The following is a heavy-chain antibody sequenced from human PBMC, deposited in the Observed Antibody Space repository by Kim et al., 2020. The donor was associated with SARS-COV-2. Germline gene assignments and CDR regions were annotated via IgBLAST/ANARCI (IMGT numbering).Heavy chain of an antibody. V-gene: IGHV3-23*01. CDR1: GFTFSSYA. D-gene: IGHD6-19*01. Sequence: GGSLRLSCAASGFTFSSYAMSWVRQAPGKGLEWVSAISGSGGSTYYADSVKGRFTISRDNSKNTLYLQMNSLRAEDTAVYYCAKSKGYSSTRYYYYYGMEVWGQGTTVTVSS. CDR2: ISGSGGST. CDR3: AKSKGYSSTRYYYYYGMEV. J-gene: IGHJ6*02.